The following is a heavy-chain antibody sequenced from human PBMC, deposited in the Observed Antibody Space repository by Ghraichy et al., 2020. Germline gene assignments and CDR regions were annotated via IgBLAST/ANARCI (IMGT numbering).Heavy chain of an antibody. J-gene: IGHJ6*03. CDR2: ISYDGRNK. CDR3: ARDGDSSGAYWCYMDV. Sequence: GGSLRLSCAASGFTFSSYAMHWVRQAPGEGLEWVAVISYDGRNKYYADSVKGRFTISRDTSKNTLFLQVNSLRAEDTAVYYCARDGDSSGAYWCYMDVWGKGTMVTVSS. D-gene: IGHD3-22*01. V-gene: IGHV3-30*04. CDR1: GFTFSSYA.